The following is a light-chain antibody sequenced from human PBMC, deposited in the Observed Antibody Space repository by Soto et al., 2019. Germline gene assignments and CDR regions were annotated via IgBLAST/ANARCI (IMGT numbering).Light chain of an antibody. CDR1: SRDVGGYDY. V-gene: IGLV2-14*01. J-gene: IGLJ2*01. CDR2: EVS. CDR3: NSYAGSSTPVV. Sequence: QSALTQPASVSGSPGQSITISCTGTSRDVGGYDYVSWYQHHPGKAPKLMIYEVSNRPSGVSNRFSGSRSGSTASLTISGLPAEDEADYYCNSYAGSSTPVVFGGGTKLTVL.